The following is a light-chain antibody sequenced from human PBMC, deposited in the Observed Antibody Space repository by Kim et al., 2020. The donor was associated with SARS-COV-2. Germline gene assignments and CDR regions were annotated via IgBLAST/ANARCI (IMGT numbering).Light chain of an antibody. CDR2: SSN. CDR3: STWDDSLNGPV. CDR1: SSNIGSNT. Sequence: GQWVTISCSGISSNIGSNTVTWYQQLPGRAPKRLIYSSNHRPSGGRDRFSGSKSGTSASLAISGLQSEDEAEYYCSTWDDSLNGPVFGGGTQLTVL. V-gene: IGLV1-44*01. J-gene: IGLJ2*01.